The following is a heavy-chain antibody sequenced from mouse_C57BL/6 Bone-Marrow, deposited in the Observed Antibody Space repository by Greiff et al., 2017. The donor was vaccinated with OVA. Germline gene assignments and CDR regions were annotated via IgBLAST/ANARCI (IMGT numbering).Heavy chain of an antibody. CDR3: ARPYSYYGSSPFDY. CDR2: IYPGSGNT. V-gene: IGHV1-66*01. D-gene: IGHD1-1*01. Sequence: VQLQQSGPELVKPGASVKISCKASGYSFTSYYIHWVKQRPGQGLEWIGWIYPGSGNTKYNEKFKGKATLTADTSSSTAYMQLSSLTSEDSAVYYCARPYSYYGSSPFDYWGQGTTLTVSS. J-gene: IGHJ2*01. CDR1: GYSFTSYY.